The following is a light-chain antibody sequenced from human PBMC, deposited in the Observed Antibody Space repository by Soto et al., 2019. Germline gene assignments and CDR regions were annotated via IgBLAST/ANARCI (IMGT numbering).Light chain of an antibody. J-gene: IGLJ2*01. V-gene: IGLV2-23*02. CDR1: SSDVGGYNY. CDR3: CSYAGRATYV. Sequence: QSVLTQPASVSGSPGQSITISCTGTSSDVGGYNYVSWHQLHPGKAPKLMIHEVSERPSGVSHRFSGSKSGNTASLTISGLQAEDEANYYCCSYAGRATYVFGGGTQLTVL. CDR2: EVS.